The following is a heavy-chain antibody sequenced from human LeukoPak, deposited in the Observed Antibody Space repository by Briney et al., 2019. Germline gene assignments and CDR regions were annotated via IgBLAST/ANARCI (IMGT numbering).Heavy chain of an antibody. CDR3: AREVGPTIRAAAGTKIHAEYFQH. J-gene: IGHJ1*01. V-gene: IGHV1-2*06. D-gene: IGHD6-13*01. Sequence: ASVKVSCKASGYTFTGYYMHWVRQAPGQGLEWMGRINPNSGGTNYAQKFQGRVTMTRDTSISTAYMELSRLRSDDTAVYYCAREVGPTIRAAAGTKIHAEYFQHWGQGTLVTVSS. CDR1: GYTFTGYY. CDR2: INPNSGGT.